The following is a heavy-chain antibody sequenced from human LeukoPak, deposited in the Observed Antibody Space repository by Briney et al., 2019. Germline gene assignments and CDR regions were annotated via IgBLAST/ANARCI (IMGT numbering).Heavy chain of an antibody. Sequence: ASVKVSCKASGYTFTIYYIHWMRQAPAQGLERMGIINPMGGSTSYAQKCEGRVTMTRDMSTSTVYMELSSLRSEDTAVYYCARDYEVVELELREDYFDYWGQGTLVTVSS. J-gene: IGHJ4*02. CDR2: INPMGGST. V-gene: IGHV1-46*01. CDR1: GYTFTIYY. D-gene: IGHD1-7*01. CDR3: ARDYEVVELELREDYFDY.